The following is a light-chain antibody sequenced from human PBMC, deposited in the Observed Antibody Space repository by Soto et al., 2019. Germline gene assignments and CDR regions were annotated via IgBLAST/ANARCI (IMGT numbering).Light chain of an antibody. CDR2: EGS. CDR3: CSYAGSTTFYV. Sequence: LAQPASVSGSPGQSITISCTGTSSDVGSYNLVSWYQHHPGKAPKLMIYEGSKRPSGVSNRFSGSKSGNTASLTISGLQAEDEADYYCCSYAGSTTFYVFGTGTKVTVL. J-gene: IGLJ1*01. V-gene: IGLV2-23*01. CDR1: SSDVGSYNL.